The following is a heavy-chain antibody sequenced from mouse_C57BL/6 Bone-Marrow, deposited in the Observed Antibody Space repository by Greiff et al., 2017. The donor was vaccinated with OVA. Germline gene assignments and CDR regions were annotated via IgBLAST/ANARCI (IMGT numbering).Heavy chain of an antibody. CDR3: TTYGY. Sequence: VQLQQSGAELVRPGASVKLSCTASGYTFKDYYMHWVKERPEQGLEWIGRIDPENGDTDYASKFQGKATITADTSSKTAYLHLSSLTSEDTAVYYCTTYGYWGQGTTLTVSS. CDR1: GYTFKDYY. CDR2: IDPENGDT. D-gene: IGHD1-1*01. V-gene: IGHV14-4*01. J-gene: IGHJ2*01.